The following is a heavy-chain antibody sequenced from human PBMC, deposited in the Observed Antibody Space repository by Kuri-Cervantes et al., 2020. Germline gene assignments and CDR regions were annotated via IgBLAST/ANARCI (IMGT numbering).Heavy chain of an antibody. Sequence: GGSLRLSCAASGFTFSSHAMHWVRQAPGKGLEWVAVISYDGSNKYYADSVRGRFTISRDNSKNTLYLQMNSLRAEDTAVYYCARDPIDQLLSSKDWYFDLWGRGTLVTVSS. D-gene: IGHD2-2*01. J-gene: IGHJ2*01. V-gene: IGHV3-30-3*01. CDR3: ARDPIDQLLSSKDWYFDL. CDR2: ISYDGSNK. CDR1: GFTFSSHA.